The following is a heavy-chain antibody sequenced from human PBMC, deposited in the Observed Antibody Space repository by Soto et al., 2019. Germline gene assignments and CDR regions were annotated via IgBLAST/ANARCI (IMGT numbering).Heavy chain of an antibody. Sequence: SVKVSCKASGYTFTTYGISWVRQAPGQGLEWMGWISTYNGNTNYAQNLQGRVTMTTDTSTTTAYMELRSLRSDDTAMYYCARDSGGRYNWNPSDAFDIWR. J-gene: IGHJ3*02. V-gene: IGHV1-18*01. CDR1: GYTFTTYG. D-gene: IGHD1-20*01. CDR3: ARDSGGRYNWNPSDAFDI. CDR2: ISTYNGNT.